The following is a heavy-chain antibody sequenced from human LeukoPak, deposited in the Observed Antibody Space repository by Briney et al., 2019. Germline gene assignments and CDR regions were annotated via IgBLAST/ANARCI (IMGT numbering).Heavy chain of an antibody. CDR1: GFTFSSYA. CDR2: ISGSGGST. Sequence: GGSLRLSCAASGFTFSSYAMSWVRQAPGKGLEWVSAISGSGGSTYYADSVEGRFTISRDNSMNTLYLQMNTLRAEDTAVYYCAKDLQRADGGNYLTFERYFDYWGQGTLVTVSS. V-gene: IGHV3-23*01. D-gene: IGHD4-23*01. CDR3: AKDLQRADGGNYLTFERYFDY. J-gene: IGHJ4*02.